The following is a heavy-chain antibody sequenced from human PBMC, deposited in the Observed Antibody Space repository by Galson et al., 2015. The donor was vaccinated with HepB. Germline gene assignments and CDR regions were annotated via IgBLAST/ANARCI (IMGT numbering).Heavy chain of an antibody. CDR1: GFTFSSYA. D-gene: IGHD2-2*01. J-gene: IGHJ4*02. CDR2: TSGSGGST. CDR3: AKDVIVVVPVALDY. Sequence: SLRLSCAASGFTFSSYAMSWVRQAPGKGLEWVSATSGSGGSTYYADSVKGRFTISRDNSKNTLYPQMNSLRAEDTAVYYCAKDVIVVVPVALDYWGQGTLVTVSS. V-gene: IGHV3-23*01.